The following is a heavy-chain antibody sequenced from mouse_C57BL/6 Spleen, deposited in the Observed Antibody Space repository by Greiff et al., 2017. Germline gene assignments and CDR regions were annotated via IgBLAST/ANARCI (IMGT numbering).Heavy chain of an antibody. J-gene: IGHJ4*01. Sequence: VQLKESGPGLVHPSQSLSITCSVSGFSLTSYGVHWVRQSPGKGLEGLGVIWSCGSTDYNAAIISRLRLSKDKSKSQVFFKMNSLQADDTATYYCARKGYAMDYWGQGTSVTDSS. CDR2: IWSCGST. CDR1: GFSLTSYG. CDR3: ARKGYAMDY. V-gene: IGHV2-2*01.